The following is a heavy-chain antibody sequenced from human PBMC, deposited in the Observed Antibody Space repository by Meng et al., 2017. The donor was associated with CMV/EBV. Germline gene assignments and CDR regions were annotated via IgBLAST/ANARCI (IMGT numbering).Heavy chain of an antibody. CDR1: GFTFSSYS. Sequence: GESLKISCAASGFTFSSYSMNWVRQAPGKGLEWVSSISSSSSYIYYADSVKGRFTISRDNAKNSLYLQMNSLRAEDTAAYYCARASSGSYYLNWFDPWGQGTLVTVSS. J-gene: IGHJ5*02. V-gene: IGHV3-21*01. CDR2: ISSSSSYI. D-gene: IGHD1-26*01. CDR3: ARASSGSYYLNWFDP.